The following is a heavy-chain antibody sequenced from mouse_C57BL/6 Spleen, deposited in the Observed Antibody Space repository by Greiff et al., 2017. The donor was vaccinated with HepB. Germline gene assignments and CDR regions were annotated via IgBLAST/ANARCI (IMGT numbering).Heavy chain of an antibody. J-gene: IGHJ1*03. CDR2: ISNGGGST. Sequence: EVHLVESGGGLVQPGGSLKLSCAASGFTFSDYYMYWVRQTPEKRLEWVAYISNGGGSTYYPDTVKGRFTISRDNAKNTLYLQMSRLKSEDTAMYYCARPYYYGTSYGWYFDVWGTGTTVTVSS. V-gene: IGHV5-12*01. CDR1: GFTFSDYY. CDR3: ARPYYYGTSYGWYFDV. D-gene: IGHD1-1*01.